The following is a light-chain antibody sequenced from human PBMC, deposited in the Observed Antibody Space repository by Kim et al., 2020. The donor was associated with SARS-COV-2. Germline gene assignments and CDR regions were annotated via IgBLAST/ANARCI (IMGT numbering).Light chain of an antibody. CDR2: GKN. V-gene: IGLV3-19*01. CDR3: NSRDSSGNHLV. J-gene: IGLJ3*02. CDR1: SLRSYY. Sequence: SSELTQDPAVSVALGQTVRITCQGDSLRSYYASWYQQKPGQAPVLVIYGKNNRPSGIPDRFSGSSSGNTASLTITGAQAEDEADYYCNSRDSSGNHLVFGGGIHLTVL.